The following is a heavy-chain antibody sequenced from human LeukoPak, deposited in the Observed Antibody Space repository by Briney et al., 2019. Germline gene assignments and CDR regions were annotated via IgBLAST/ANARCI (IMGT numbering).Heavy chain of an antibody. CDR3: AKEGDYYGSGSYYSTYYYYYMDV. J-gene: IGHJ6*03. D-gene: IGHD3-10*01. Sequence: GGSLRLSCAASGFTLSSYEMHWVRQAPGKGLEWVSYISSSGSTIYYADSVKGRFTISRDNAKNSLYLQMNSLRAEDTAVYYCAKEGDYYGSGSYYSTYYYYYMDVWGKGTTVTVSS. CDR1: GFTLSSYE. V-gene: IGHV3-48*03. CDR2: ISSSGSTI.